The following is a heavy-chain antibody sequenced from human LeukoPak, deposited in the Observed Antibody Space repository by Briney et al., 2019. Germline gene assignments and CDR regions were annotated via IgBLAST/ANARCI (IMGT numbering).Heavy chain of an antibody. Sequence: SETLSLTCAVYGGSFSSYYWSWIRQPPGKGLEWIGYIYYSGSTNYNPSLKSRVTISVDASKNQFSLKLSSVTAADTAVYYCARVQGRGWLYYMDVWGKGTTVTVSS. CDR3: ARVQGRGWLYYMDV. CDR2: IYYSGST. V-gene: IGHV4-59*01. J-gene: IGHJ6*03. D-gene: IGHD3-22*01. CDR1: GGSFSSYY.